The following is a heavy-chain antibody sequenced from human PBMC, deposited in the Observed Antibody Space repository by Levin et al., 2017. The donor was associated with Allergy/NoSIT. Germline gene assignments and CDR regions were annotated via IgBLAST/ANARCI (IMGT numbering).Heavy chain of an antibody. CDR2: IFGGGSR. Sequence: GGSLRLSCAASGFTVSSNYMSWVRQAPGKGLEFVSVIFGGGSRYYADSVKGRFTISRDNSKNTLYLQMNSLRAEDTAVYYCASRIYYFDSSDSRMDVWGQGTTVTVSS. V-gene: IGHV3-66*01. CDR3: ASRIYYFDSSDSRMDV. J-gene: IGHJ6*02. CDR1: GFTVSSNY. D-gene: IGHD3-22*01.